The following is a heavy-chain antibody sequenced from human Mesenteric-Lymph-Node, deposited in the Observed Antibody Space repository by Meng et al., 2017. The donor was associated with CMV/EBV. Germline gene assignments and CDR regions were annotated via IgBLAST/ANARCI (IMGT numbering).Heavy chain of an antibody. CDR2: IKHDGTEK. D-gene: IGHD6-13*01. J-gene: IGHJ6*02. Sequence: GESLKISCAASGFTFSNYWMTWVRQAPGKGLEWVASIKHDGTEKYFVHSVKGRFTISRDNAKNSLYVQMYSLRAEDTAIYYCARDEYTSNWSVDVWGQGTTVTVSS. CDR1: GFTFSNYW. CDR3: ARDEYTSNWSVDV. V-gene: IGHV3-7*01.